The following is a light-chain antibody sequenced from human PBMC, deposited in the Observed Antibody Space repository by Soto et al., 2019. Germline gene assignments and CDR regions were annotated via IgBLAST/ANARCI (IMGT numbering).Light chain of an antibody. CDR3: MQGSQWPYT. J-gene: IGKJ2*01. CDR2: KVS. Sequence: EAVLTQSPPSLPVTLGQPASISCRSSQSLTYGDGNTYLNWFHQRPGQSPRRLIYKVSNRDSGVPDRVSGSGSGTDFTLKISRVEAEDVGIYYCMQGSQWPYTFGQGTKLEIK. CDR1: QSLTYGDGNTY. V-gene: IGKV2-30*01.